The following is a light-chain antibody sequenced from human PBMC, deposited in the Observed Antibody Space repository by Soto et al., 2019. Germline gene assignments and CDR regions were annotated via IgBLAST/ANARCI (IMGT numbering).Light chain of an antibody. J-gene: IGKJ1*01. CDR1: QSLNSL. Sequence: DIQMTQSPSTLSASVGDRVTITCRASQSLNSLLAWYQQKPGKAPKLLIYDASSLESGVPSRFSGSGSGTEFTLTISSLQPDDFATYYCQQYNSYSTFGQGTKVDNK. CDR3: QQYNSYST. CDR2: DAS. V-gene: IGKV1-5*01.